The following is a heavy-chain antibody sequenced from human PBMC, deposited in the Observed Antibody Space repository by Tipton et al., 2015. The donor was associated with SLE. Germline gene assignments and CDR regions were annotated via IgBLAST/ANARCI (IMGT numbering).Heavy chain of an antibody. CDR2: INHSGST. CDR3: ATRWTTVVY. Sequence: TLSLTCTVSGGSISSGSYYWSWIRQPAGKGLEWIGEINHSGSTNYNPSLKSRVTISVDTSKNQFSLKLSSVTAADTAVYYCATRWTTVVYWGQGTLVTVSS. D-gene: IGHD4-23*01. V-gene: IGHV4-61*09. J-gene: IGHJ4*02. CDR1: GGSISSGSYY.